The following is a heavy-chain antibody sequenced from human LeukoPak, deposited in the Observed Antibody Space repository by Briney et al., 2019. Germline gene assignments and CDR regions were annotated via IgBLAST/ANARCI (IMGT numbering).Heavy chain of an antibody. CDR3: AKDGYYYDSSGYYRFFDY. V-gene: IGHV3-23*01. CDR1: GFTFSSYA. CDR2: ISGSGGST. J-gene: IGHJ4*02. D-gene: IGHD3-22*01. Sequence: PGGSLRLSCAASGFTFSSYAMSWVRQAPGKGLEWVSAISGSGGSTYYADSVKGRFTTSRDNSKNTLYLQMNSLRAEDTAVYYCAKDGYYYDSSGYYRFFDYWGQGTLVTVSS.